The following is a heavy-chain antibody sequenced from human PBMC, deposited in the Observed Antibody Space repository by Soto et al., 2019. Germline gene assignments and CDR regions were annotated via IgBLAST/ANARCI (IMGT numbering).Heavy chain of an antibody. D-gene: IGHD3-10*01. V-gene: IGHV1-3*01. CDR2: INAGNGNT. Sequence: ASVKVSCKDSGYTFTNYAMHWARQAPGQRLEWMGWINAGNGNTKYSQKFQGRVTITRDTSASTAYMELSSLRSEDTVVYYCASSRITMVPYGMDVWGQGTTVTVSS. J-gene: IGHJ6*02. CDR3: ASSRITMVPYGMDV. CDR1: GYTFTNYA.